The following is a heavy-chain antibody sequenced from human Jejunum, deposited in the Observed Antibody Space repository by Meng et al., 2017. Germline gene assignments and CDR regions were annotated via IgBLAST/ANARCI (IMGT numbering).Heavy chain of an antibody. Sequence: QLQSSGPGLVKPSWTLSLTCTVSGGSISNWWSWVRQPPGKGLEWIGDIYHSGTTNYNPSLQSRVTISVDKSENQFSLKLRSVTAADTAVYYCARVQGDFYDNDAYYSYFAYRGPGALVTVSS. CDR3: ARVQGDFYDNDAYYSYFAY. D-gene: IGHD3-22*01. J-gene: IGHJ4*02. CDR1: GGSISNW. CDR2: IYHSGTT. V-gene: IGHV4-4*02.